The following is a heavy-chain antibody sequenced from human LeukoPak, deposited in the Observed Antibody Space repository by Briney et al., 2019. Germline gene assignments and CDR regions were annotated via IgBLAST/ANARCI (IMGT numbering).Heavy chain of an antibody. CDR3: ATGLAGNYDFNCFDP. V-gene: IGHV4-4*07. D-gene: IGHD1-7*01. CDR2: ASASGNT. J-gene: IGHJ5*02. Sequence: PSETLSLTCTVSGGSISTNYWTWIRQPAGRGLEWIGRASASGNTRYNPSLESRVTMSVDTSRNQSSLSLTSVTAADTGVYFCATGLAGNYDFNCFDPWGQGTLVTVSS. CDR1: GGSISTNY.